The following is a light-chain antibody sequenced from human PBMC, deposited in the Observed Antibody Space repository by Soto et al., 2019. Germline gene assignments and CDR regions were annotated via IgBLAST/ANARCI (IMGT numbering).Light chain of an antibody. J-gene: IGLJ2*01. CDR1: GSDVGGYNS. Sequence: QSVLTQPASVSGSPGQSITISCTGTGSDVGGYNSVSWYQQHPGKAPKLMIYEVSNRPSGVSNRFSGSKSGNTASLTISGLQAEDEADYYCNSYTSSSTQVFGGGTKVTVL. CDR3: NSYTSSSTQV. CDR2: EVS. V-gene: IGLV2-14*01.